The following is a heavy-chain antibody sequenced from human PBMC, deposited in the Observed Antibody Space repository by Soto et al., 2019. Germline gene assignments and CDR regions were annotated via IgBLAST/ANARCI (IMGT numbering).Heavy chain of an antibody. CDR2: IYWDDDK. CDR3: AHRLHCLGPFRVFDI. D-gene: IGHD3-3*02. J-gene: IGHJ3*02. Sequence: QITLKESGPTLVKPTQTLTLTCTFSGFSLSTSGVGVAWIRQPPGKALEWLALIYWDDDKRYNPSLKSRLTITKDTSKNQVVLTMASVDPVDTATYYCAHRLHCLGPFRVFDIWGQGTMVTVSS. CDR1: GFSLSTSGVG. V-gene: IGHV2-5*02.